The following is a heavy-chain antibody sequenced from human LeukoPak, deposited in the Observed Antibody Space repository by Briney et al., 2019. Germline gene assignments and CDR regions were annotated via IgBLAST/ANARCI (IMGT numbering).Heavy chain of an antibody. J-gene: IGHJ6*02. V-gene: IGHV3-21*01. Sequence: PGGSLRLSCAASGFTFSSYSMNWVRQAPGKGLEWVSSISSSSSYIYYADSVKGRYTISRDNAKNSLYLQMNSLRAEDTAVYYCARESHYDSSGYYYEGYYYGMDVWGQGTTVTVSS. CDR2: ISSSSSYI. D-gene: IGHD3-22*01. CDR1: GFTFSSYS. CDR3: ARESHYDSSGYYYEGYYYGMDV.